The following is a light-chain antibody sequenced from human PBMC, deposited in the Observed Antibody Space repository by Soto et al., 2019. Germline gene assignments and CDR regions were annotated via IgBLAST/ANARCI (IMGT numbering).Light chain of an antibody. V-gene: IGKV3-20*01. CDR1: QSVSSSY. CDR3: PQYGSSPLT. J-gene: IGKJ1*01. CDR2: GAS. Sequence: EIVLTQSPGTLSLSPGERATLSCRASQSVSSSYLACYQQKPGQAPRLPIDGASSRATGIPDRVSGSGSGADFTLTISRLEPEDFAVYYCPQYGSSPLTFGQGTKVDI.